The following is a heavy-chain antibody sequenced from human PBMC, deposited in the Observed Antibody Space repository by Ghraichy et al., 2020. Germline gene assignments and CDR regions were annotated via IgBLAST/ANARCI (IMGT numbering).Heavy chain of an antibody. Sequence: LSLTCAASGFTFSSYAMSWVRQAPGKGLEWVSAISGSGGSTYYADSVKGRFTISRDNSKNTLYLQMNSLRAEDTAVYYCAKAMYYYDSSGPPGGFDYWGQGTLVTVSS. CDR1: GFTFSSYA. J-gene: IGHJ4*02. V-gene: IGHV3-23*01. CDR3: AKAMYYYDSSGPPGGFDY. D-gene: IGHD3-22*01. CDR2: ISGSGGST.